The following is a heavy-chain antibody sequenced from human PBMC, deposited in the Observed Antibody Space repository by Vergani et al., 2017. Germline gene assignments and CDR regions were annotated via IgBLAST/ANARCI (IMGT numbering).Heavy chain of an antibody. J-gene: IGHJ3*02. D-gene: IGHD2-2*02. CDR1: GGSISSGDYY. Sequence: QVQLQESGPGLVKPSQTLSLTCTVSGGSISSGDYYWSWIRQPPGKGLEWIGYIYYSGITYYNPSLKSRVTISVDTSKNQFSLKLSSVTAADTAVYYCARETIVVVTSAILRAFDIWGQGTMVTVSS. CDR2: IYYSGIT. CDR3: ARETIVVVTSAILRAFDI. V-gene: IGHV4-30-4*01.